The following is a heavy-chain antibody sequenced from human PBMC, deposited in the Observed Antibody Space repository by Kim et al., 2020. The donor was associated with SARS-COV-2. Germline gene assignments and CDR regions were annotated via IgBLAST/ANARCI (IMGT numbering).Heavy chain of an antibody. CDR2: INPSGGST. J-gene: IGHJ6*02. CDR3: ARKFGIAAAGTTEYGMDV. D-gene: IGHD6-13*01. Sequence: ASVKVSCKASGYTFTSYYMHWVRQDPGQGLEWMGIINPSGGSTSYAQKFQGRVTMTRDTSTSTVYMELSSLRSEDTAVYYCARKFGIAAAGTTEYGMDVWGQGTTVTVSS. CDR1: GYTFTSYY. V-gene: IGHV1-46*01.